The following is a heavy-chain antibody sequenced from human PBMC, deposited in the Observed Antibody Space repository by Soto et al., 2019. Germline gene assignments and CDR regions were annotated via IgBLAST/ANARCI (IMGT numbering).Heavy chain of an antibody. CDR2: INTNTGNP. J-gene: IGHJ4*02. D-gene: IGHD2-2*01. Sequence: ASVKVSCKASGYTFTSYAMNWVRQAPGQGLEWMGWINTNTGNPTYAQGFTGRFVFSLDTSVSTAYLQISSLKAEDTAVYYCARDFCSSTSCASSPFDYWGQGTLVTVSS. CDR3: ARDFCSSTSCASSPFDY. CDR1: GYTFTSYA. V-gene: IGHV7-4-1*02.